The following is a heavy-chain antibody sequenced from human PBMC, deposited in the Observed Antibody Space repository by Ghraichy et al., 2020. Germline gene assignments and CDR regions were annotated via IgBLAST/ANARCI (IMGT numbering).Heavy chain of an antibody. Sequence: KVSCRTSGGTFSHYALTWVRQAPGQGLEWMGGVIPLFKTTDYAQRFQGRITITADESATLAYLELSSLTSDDTAVYYCARGGGYCSGGKCFRPSDHYGMDVWGQGTTVTVSS. D-gene: IGHD2-15*01. J-gene: IGHJ6*02. CDR3: ARGGGYCSGGKCFRPSDHYGMDV. CDR2: VIPLFKTT. CDR1: GGTFSHYA. V-gene: IGHV1-69*01.